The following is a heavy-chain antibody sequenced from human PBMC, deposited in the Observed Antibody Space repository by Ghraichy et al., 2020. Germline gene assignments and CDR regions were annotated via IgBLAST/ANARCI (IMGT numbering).Heavy chain of an antibody. CDR3: ARTPTPSRWARSPEYYFDY. V-gene: IGHV1-18*04. D-gene: IGHD4-23*01. J-gene: IGHJ4*02. CDR2: ISAYNGNT. CDR1: GYTFTSYG. Sequence: ASVKVSCKASGYTFTSYGISWVRQAPGQGLEWMGWISAYNGNTNYAQKLQGRVTMTTDTSTSTAYMELRSLRSDDTAVYYCARTPTPSRWARSPEYYFDYWGQGTLVTVSS.